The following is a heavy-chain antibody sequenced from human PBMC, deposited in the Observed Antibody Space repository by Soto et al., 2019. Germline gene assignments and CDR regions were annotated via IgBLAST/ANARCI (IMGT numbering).Heavy chain of an antibody. J-gene: IGHJ4*02. CDR2: IQPDGSDT. CDR3: ARSLYSAASD. D-gene: IGHD5-12*01. Sequence: EVQLVESGGGLVQPGGSLRLSCAASGFTFSTAWMSWVRQAPGKGLEWVAHIQPDGSDTYYGDSVKGRFTVSRDNPKNSLYLQFNSLRADDTAVYYCARSLYSAASDWGQGTLVTVSS. V-gene: IGHV3-7*01. CDR1: GFTFSTAW.